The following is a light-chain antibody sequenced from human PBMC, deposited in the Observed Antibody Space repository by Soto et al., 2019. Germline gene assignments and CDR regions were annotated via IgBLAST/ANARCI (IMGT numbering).Light chain of an antibody. Sequence: IVMTQSPATLSVYPGERATLSCRASQTIDNKLAWYQQRPGQAPRLLIYGASIRATGIPARFSGSGSGTEFTLTLSGLQSEDFGVYYWQQYKDWRTFGQGTNVDIK. J-gene: IGKJ1*01. V-gene: IGKV3-15*01. CDR3: QQYKDWRT. CDR2: GAS. CDR1: QTIDNK.